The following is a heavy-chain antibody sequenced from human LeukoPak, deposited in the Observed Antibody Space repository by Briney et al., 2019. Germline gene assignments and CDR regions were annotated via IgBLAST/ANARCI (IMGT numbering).Heavy chain of an antibody. Sequence: SETLSLTCTVSGGSISSSSYYWGWIRQPPGKGLEWIGSVYYSGSTNYNPSLKSRVTISVDTSKNQFSLKLSSVTAADTAIYYCARDRFGYSSSWYIISYWGQGTLVTVSS. V-gene: IGHV4-39*07. CDR3: ARDRFGYSSSWYIISY. CDR2: VYYSGST. J-gene: IGHJ4*02. CDR1: GGSISSSSYY. D-gene: IGHD6-13*01.